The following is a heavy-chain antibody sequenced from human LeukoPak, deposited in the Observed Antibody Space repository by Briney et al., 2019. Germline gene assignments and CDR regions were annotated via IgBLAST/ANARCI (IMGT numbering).Heavy chain of an antibody. V-gene: IGHV4-39*02. CDR3: AREYSSYAFDI. CDR1: GGSISSSSYY. CDR2: IYYSGST. Sequence: SETLSLTCTVSGGSISSSSYYWGWIRQPPGKGLEWIGGIYYSGSTYYNPSLKSRVTISVDTSKNQFSLQLNSVTPEDTAVYYCAREYSSYAFDIWGQGTMVTVSS. D-gene: IGHD6-6*01. J-gene: IGHJ3*02.